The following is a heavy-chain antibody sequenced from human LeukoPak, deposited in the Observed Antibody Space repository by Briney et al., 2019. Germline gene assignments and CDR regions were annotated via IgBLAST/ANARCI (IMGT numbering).Heavy chain of an antibody. J-gene: IGHJ6*03. CDR2: ISYDGSNK. CDR1: GFSLSSFA. D-gene: IGHD7-27*01. Sequence: PGGSLRLSCAVSGFSLSSFAMHWVRQAPGKGLEWVAVISYDGSNKYYADSVKGRFTISRDNSKNTLYLQMNSLRAEDTAVYYCASLIGAGYYYMDVWGKGTTVTVSS. V-gene: IGHV3-30*19. CDR3: ASLIGAGYYYMDV.